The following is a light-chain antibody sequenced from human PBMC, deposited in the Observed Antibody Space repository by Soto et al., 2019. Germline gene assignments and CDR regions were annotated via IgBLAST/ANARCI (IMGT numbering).Light chain of an antibody. CDR3: SLYTTTSSWV. V-gene: IGLV2-14*01. J-gene: IGLJ3*02. CDR1: SSDVGAYNY. Sequence: QSALTQPASVSGSPGQSITISCTGTSSDVGAYNYVSWYQQHPGAAPKLMIYEVSNRPSGVPDRFSGSKSGNTASLTISGLLAEDEGDYYCSLYTTTSSWVFGGGTKLTVL. CDR2: EVS.